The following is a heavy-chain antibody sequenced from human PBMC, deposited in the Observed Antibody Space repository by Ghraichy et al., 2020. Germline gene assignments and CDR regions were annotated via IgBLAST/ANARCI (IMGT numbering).Heavy chain of an antibody. J-gene: IGHJ4*02. Sequence: GESLNISCAVSGYTFSYYAIHWVRQAPGKGLEWVAVVSFDGTTQYYADSVKGRFTISRDNSKSTLVLQMNSLRPEDTAVYFCAGDPTLSCLRWLEPRDFDYWGQGTQVTV. CDR1: GYTFSYYA. CDR2: VSFDGTTQ. D-gene: IGHD5-24*01. CDR3: AGDPTLSCLRWLEPRDFDY. V-gene: IGHV3-30*04.